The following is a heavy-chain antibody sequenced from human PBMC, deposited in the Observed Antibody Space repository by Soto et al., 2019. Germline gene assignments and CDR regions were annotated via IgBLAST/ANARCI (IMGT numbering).Heavy chain of an antibody. V-gene: IGHV4-59*01. CDR3: ARGLTDAFDI. D-gene: IGHD2-8*01. J-gene: IGHJ3*02. CDR2: IYYSGST. CDR1: GGSISSYY. Sequence: QVQLQESGPGLVKPSETLSITCTVSGGSISSYYWSWIRQPPGKGLEWIGYIYYSGSTNYNPSLKSRVTISGDTSKNPFSLKLSSVTAADTAVYYCARGLTDAFDIWCQGTMVTVSS.